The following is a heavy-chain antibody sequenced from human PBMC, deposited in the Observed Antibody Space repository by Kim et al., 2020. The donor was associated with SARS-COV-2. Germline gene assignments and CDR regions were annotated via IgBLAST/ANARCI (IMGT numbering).Heavy chain of an antibody. CDR3: ARGDTIFGEQFDP. J-gene: IGHJ5*02. V-gene: IGHV1-69*04. Sequence: YARKFQGRVTITAGKSTSTAYMELSSLRSEDTAVYYCARGDTIFGEQFDPWGQGTLVTVSS. D-gene: IGHD3-3*01.